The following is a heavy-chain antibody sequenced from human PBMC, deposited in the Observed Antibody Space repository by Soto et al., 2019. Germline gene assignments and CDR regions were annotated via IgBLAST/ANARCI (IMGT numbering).Heavy chain of an antibody. V-gene: IGHV3-33*01. J-gene: IGHJ3*02. CDR1: GFTFSSYG. CDR3: ARDQHHPQYQLLHALYVGAFDI. CDR2: IWYDGSNK. D-gene: IGHD2-2*01. Sequence: GGSLRLSCAASGFTFSSYGMHWVRQAPGKGLEWVAVIWYDGSNKYYADSVKGRFTISRDNSKNTLYLQMNSLRAEDTAVYYCARDQHHPQYQLLHALYVGAFDIWGQGTMVTVSS.